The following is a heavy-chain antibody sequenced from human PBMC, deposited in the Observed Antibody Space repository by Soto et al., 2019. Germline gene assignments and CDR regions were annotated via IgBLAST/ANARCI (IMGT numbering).Heavy chain of an antibody. CDR3: ARVVYDTRGYYFDY. D-gene: IGHD2-8*01. V-gene: IGHV1-18*01. J-gene: IGHJ4*02. CDR1: GYTFSSYA. Sequence: ASVKVSCKATGYTFSSYAISWVRQAPGQGLEWLGWISPYSDETQYAQKTQGRVFMTVDRSARTAYLDLRSLRSDDTAVYYCARVVYDTRGYYFDYWGQGTLVTVSS. CDR2: ISPYSDET.